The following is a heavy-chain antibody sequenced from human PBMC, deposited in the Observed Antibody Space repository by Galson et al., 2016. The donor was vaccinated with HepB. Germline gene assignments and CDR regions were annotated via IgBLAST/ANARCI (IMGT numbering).Heavy chain of an antibody. Sequence: RQPAGKGLEWIGRMYSSGSTNYNPSLQSRVVMSVDTSKNQFSLRLNSVTAADTAMYYCARGVLYVGGNSIFRSRKEQTNYFDPWGQGTLVTVSS. V-gene: IGHV4-4*07. J-gene: IGHJ5*02. D-gene: IGHD4-23*01. CDR2: MYSSGST. CDR3: ARGVLYVGGNSIFRSRKEQTNYFDP.